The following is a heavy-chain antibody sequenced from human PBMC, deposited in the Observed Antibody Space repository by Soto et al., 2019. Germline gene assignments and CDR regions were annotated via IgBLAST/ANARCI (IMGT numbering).Heavy chain of an antibody. J-gene: IGHJ3*02. D-gene: IGHD3-3*01. CDR3: ARHDRFLEWYDAFDI. CDR2: IYYSGST. Sequence: QLQLQESGPGLVKPSETLSLTCTVSGGSISSSSYYWGWIRQPPGKGLEWIGSIYYSGSTYYNPSLKSRVTISVDTSKNQLSLKLSSVTAADTAVYYCARHDRFLEWYDAFDIWGQGTMVTVSS. V-gene: IGHV4-39*01. CDR1: GGSISSSSYY.